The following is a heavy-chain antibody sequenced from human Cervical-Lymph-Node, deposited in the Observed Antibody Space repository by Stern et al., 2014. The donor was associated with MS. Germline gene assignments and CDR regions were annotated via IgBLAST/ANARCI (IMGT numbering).Heavy chain of an antibody. CDR2: LSAYNGNI. CDR3: ARADEDFWRTYENFDS. V-gene: IGHV1-18*04. D-gene: IGHD3-3*01. J-gene: IGHJ4*02. Sequence: QVQLVQSGAEVKEPGASVKVSCKASGYTFTHYGIAWVRQAPGQGLEWMGWLSAYNGNINVAQKLQDRLTMTTEPSTNTAYMELRSLRSDDTAVYYCARADEDFWRTYENFDSWGQGTLVTVSS. CDR1: GYTFTHYG.